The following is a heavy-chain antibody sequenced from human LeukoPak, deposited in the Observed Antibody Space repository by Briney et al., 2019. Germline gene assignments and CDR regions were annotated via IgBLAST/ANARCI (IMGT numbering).Heavy chain of an antibody. J-gene: IGHJ3*02. CDR2: IYPGDSDT. Sequence: GESLKISCKGSGYSFTTYWIGWVRQLPGKGLEGLGVIYPGDSDTRYSPSFQGQVTISADKSINTAYLQWSSLKVSDTAMYYCARPRTVGSSHDAFDIWGQGTKVIVSS. CDR3: ARPRTVGSSHDAFDI. V-gene: IGHV5-51*01. CDR1: GYSFTTYW. D-gene: IGHD1-26*01.